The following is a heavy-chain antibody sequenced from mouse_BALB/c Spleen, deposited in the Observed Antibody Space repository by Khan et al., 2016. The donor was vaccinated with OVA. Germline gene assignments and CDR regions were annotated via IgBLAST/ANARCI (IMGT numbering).Heavy chain of an antibody. CDR1: GFTFSRYA. D-gene: IGHD1-1*01. Sequence: EVELVESGGGLVKPGGSLKLSCAASGFTFSRYAMSWVRQTPEKRLEWVASISSGGSTYYPDSVKGRFTISRDNARNILYLQMSSLRSEDTAMYYCARGHYYGSSYDYWYFDVWGAGTTVTVSS. CDR2: ISSGGST. V-gene: IGHV5-6-5*01. CDR3: ARGHYYGSSYDYWYFDV. J-gene: IGHJ1*01.